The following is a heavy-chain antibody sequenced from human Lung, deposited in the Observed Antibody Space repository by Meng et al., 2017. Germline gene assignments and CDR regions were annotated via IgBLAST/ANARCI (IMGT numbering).Heavy chain of an antibody. CDR2: INHGGST. J-gene: IGHJ4*02. CDR3: ARERHSTIIRGVIDF. CDR1: GGSISGSY. V-gene: IGHV4-34*01. D-gene: IGHD3-10*01. Sequence: QVQLQQRGAGRLRPSENLSLTCAVYGGSISGSYWSWIRQSPAKGLEWIGKINHGGSTNDNPSLESRVTISVDTPKNQFSLRPTSMTVADTAVYYCARERHSTIIRGVIDFWGQGALVTVSS.